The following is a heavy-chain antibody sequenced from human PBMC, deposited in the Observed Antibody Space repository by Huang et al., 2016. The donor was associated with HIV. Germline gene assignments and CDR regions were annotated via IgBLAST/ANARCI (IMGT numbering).Heavy chain of an antibody. V-gene: IGHV4-39*02. D-gene: IGHD2-2*01. CDR3: ARSTRYCTSTTCPPEHLSPSGVFDI. Sequence: QLQLQESGPGLVKPSETLSLTCTVSAGSISSRNYFWGWIRQPAGKGLEWIGNIYYSGVLDYNPSLKSQVTMSVYTSKNHFSRNLTSVTATDTAVDYCARSTRYCTSTTCPPEHLSPSGVFDIWGQGTMVTVSS. CDR1: AGSISSRNYF. J-gene: IGHJ3*02. CDR2: IYYSGVL.